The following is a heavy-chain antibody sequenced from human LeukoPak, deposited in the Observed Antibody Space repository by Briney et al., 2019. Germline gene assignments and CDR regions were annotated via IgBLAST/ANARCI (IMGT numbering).Heavy chain of an antibody. D-gene: IGHD2-8*01. V-gene: IGHV1-24*01. CDR3: AADKPYCSNGVCHLGAFDI. CDR2: FDPEDGEI. J-gene: IGHJ3*02. CDR1: GYTLTELS. Sequence: GASVKVSCKVSGYTLTELSMHWVRQAPGKGLEWMGGFDPEDGEIIYAQKFQGRVTMTEDTSTDTAYMELSSLRSEDTAVYYCAADKPYCSNGVCHLGAFDIWGKGQWSPSLQ.